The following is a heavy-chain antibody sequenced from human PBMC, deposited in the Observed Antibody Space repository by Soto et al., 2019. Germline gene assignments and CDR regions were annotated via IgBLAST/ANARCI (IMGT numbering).Heavy chain of an antibody. CDR1: GFTFSSYS. CDR2: ISSSSYI. CDR3: ARDVVAVAGTPDY. V-gene: IGHV3-21*01. Sequence: GGSLRLSCAASGFTFSSYSMNWVRQAPGKGLEWVSSISSSSYIYYADSVKGRFTISRDNAKNSLYLQMNSLRAEDTAVYYCARDVVAVAGTPDYWGQGTLVTVSS. J-gene: IGHJ4*02. D-gene: IGHD6-19*01.